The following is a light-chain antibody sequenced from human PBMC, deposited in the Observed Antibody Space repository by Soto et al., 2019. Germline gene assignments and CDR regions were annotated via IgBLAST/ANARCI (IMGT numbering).Light chain of an antibody. J-gene: IGKJ4*01. CDR1: QSISSW. CDR3: QQYESYPMT. Sequence: DSQMTQYPSTLSASIGDRVTITCRAGQSISSWLAWYQQKPGKAPKLLISKASTLQSGVPPRFSGRGSGTEFALTISSLQPDDFATYYFQQYESYPMTFGGGTKVEIK. V-gene: IGKV1-5*03. CDR2: KAS.